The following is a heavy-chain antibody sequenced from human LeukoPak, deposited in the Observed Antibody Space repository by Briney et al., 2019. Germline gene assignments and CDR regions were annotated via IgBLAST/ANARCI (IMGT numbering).Heavy chain of an antibody. CDR3: ARGFRDTAMYLDF. CDR1: GFTFSDYI. V-gene: IGHV3-48*04. D-gene: IGHD5-18*01. CDR2: ISGSGSPS. Sequence: GGSLRLSCAASGFTFSDYILDWVRQAPGKGLEWLSCISGSGSPSYYADSVKGRFTISRDNAKNSLYLQMNSLRAEDTAIYYCARGFRDTAMYLDFWGKGTLVTVSS. J-gene: IGHJ4*02.